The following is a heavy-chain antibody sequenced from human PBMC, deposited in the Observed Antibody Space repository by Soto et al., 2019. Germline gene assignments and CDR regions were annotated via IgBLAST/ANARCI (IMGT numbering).Heavy chain of an antibody. Sequence: SGTLSLTCTVSGGSISSGNYYWSWIRQPPGKGLEWIGEINHSGSTNYNPSLKSRVTISVDTSKNQFSLKLSSVTAADTAVYYCARRYGPGFDYWGQGTLVTVSS. D-gene: IGHD4-17*01. CDR2: INHSGST. V-gene: IGHV4-30-4*01. CDR3: ARRYGPGFDY. CDR1: GGSISSGNYY. J-gene: IGHJ4*02.